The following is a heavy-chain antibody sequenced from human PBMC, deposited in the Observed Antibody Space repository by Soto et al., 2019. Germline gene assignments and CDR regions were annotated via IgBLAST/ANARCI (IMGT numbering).Heavy chain of an antibody. CDR1: GGSISSGGYY. J-gene: IGHJ4*02. CDR2: IYYSGST. D-gene: IGHD3-10*01. CDR3: ARSYYYGSERFDY. V-gene: IGHV4-31*03. Sequence: KTSETLSLTCTVSGGSISSGGYYWSWIRQHPGKGLEWIGYIYYSGSTYYNPSLKSRVTISVDTSKNQFSLKLSSVTAADTAVYYCARSYYYGSERFDYWGQGTLVTVSS.